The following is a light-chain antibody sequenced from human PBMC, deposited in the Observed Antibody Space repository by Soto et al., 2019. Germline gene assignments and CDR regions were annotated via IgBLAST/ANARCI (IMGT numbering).Light chain of an antibody. V-gene: IGKV4-1*01. Sequence: DIVVTQSPDSLPVSLGERATINCKSSQSVLYSSNNKNYLAWFQEKPGQPPKLLIYWASTRQSGVPDRFSGSGSGTDFTLTISSLQAEDVAVYYCQQYYTTPITFGQGTRLEIK. J-gene: IGKJ5*01. CDR1: QSVLYSSNNKNY. CDR3: QQYYTTPIT. CDR2: WAS.